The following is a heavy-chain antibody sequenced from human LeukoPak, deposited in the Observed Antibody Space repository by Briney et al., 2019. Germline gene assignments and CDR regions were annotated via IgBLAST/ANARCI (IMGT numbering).Heavy chain of an antibody. CDR3: ARELGIAAAGTTGFDY. Sequence: GGSLRLSCGASGFTFSSYWMSWVRRAPGKGLEWVANIKQDGSEKYYVDSVKGRFTISRDNAKNSLYLQMNSLRAEDTAVYYCARELGIAAAGTTGFDYWGQGTLVTVSS. J-gene: IGHJ4*02. CDR1: GFTFSSYW. V-gene: IGHV3-7*03. D-gene: IGHD6-13*01. CDR2: IKQDGSEK.